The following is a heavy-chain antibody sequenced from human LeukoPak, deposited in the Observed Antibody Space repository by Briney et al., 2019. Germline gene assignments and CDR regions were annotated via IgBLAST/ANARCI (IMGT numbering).Heavy chain of an antibody. Sequence: ASVKVSCKASGGTFSSYAISWVRQAPGQGLEWMGGIIPIFGTANYAQKFQGRVTITTDESTSTAYMELSSLRSEDTAVYYCARDDGGYCSSTSCYDVGFDYWGQGTLVTVSS. CDR3: ARDDGGYCSSTSCYDVGFDY. D-gene: IGHD2-2*01. CDR2: IIPIFGTA. V-gene: IGHV1-69*05. CDR1: GGTFSSYA. J-gene: IGHJ4*02.